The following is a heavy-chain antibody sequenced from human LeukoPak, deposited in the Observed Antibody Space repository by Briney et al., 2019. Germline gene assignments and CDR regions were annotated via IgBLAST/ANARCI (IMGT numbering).Heavy chain of an antibody. J-gene: IGHJ4*02. Sequence: SETLSLTCAVYGESFSGHYWTWIRQPPERGLDWIGEISHRGSTTSNPSLNNRVSISVDTSKNQFSLQLTSVTAADTAVYYCARARYGSGSLDSWGQGTLLTVSS. CDR2: ISHRGST. CDR3: ARARYGSGSLDS. CDR1: GESFSGHY. V-gene: IGHV4-34*01. D-gene: IGHD3-10*01.